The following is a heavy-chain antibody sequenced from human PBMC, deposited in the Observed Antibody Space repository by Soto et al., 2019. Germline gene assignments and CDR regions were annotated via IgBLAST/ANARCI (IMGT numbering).Heavy chain of an antibody. CDR3: ARLTSYDYYMDV. D-gene: IGHD3-16*01. CDR2: IYYSGST. Sequence: SAAVSITGEGCGGSMSRNFWSWIRQPPGKGLEWIGYIYYSGSTNHNPSLKSRLTISVDTSKNHFSLKLSSVTAADTAVYYCARLTSYDYYMDVWGKGTTVTVSS. V-gene: IGHV4-59*01. CDR1: GGSMSRNF. J-gene: IGHJ6*03.